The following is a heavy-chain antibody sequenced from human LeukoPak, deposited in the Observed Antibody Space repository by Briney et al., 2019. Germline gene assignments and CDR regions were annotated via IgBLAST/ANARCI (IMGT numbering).Heavy chain of an antibody. J-gene: IGHJ1*01. D-gene: IGHD4-17*01. Sequence: GGSLRLSCAASGFTFSSYWMHWVRQAPGKGLVWVSRINSDGSSTSYADSVKGRFTISRDNAKNTLYLQMNSLRAEDTAVYYCARGPSEGDYGDYEDPPIQHWGQGTLVTVSS. V-gene: IGHV3-74*01. CDR2: INSDGSST. CDR3: ARGPSEGDYGDYEDPPIQH. CDR1: GFTFSSYW.